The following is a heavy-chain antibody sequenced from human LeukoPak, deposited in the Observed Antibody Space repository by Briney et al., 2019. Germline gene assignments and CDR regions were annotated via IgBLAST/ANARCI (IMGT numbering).Heavy chain of an antibody. CDR3: ARTVWSGILQISYGMDV. V-gene: IGHV1-46*01. CDR1: GYTFTGYC. J-gene: IGHJ6*02. CDR2: INPSGGST. Sequence: ASVKVSCKASGYTFTGYCMHWVRQAPGQGLEWMGIINPSGGSTSYAQKFQGRVTMTRDTSTSTVYMELSSLRSEDTAVYYCARTVWSGILQISYGMDVWGQGTTVTVSS. D-gene: IGHD3-3*01.